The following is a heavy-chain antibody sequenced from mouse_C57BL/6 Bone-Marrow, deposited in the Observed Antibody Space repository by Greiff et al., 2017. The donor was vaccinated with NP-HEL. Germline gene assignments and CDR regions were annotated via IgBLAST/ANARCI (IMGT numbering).Heavy chain of an antibody. V-gene: IGHV10-1*01. CDR2: IRSKSNNYAT. CDR3: VRQGYDGYYLDY. J-gene: IGHJ2*01. D-gene: IGHD2-3*01. Sequence: EVKLMESGGGLVQPKGSLKLSCAASGFSFNTYAMNWVRQAPGKGLEWVARIRSKSNNYATYYADSLKDRFTISRDGSESMLYLQMNNLKTEDTAMYYGVRQGYDGYYLDYWGQGTTLTVSS. CDR1: GFSFNTYA.